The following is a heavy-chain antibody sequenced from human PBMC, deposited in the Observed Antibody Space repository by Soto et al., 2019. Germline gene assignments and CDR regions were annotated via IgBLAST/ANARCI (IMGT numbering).Heavy chain of an antibody. CDR1: RYTFNSYG. CDR2: ISPYNGNT. D-gene: IGHD3-10*01. CDR3: ARDGRFGELRGMDV. J-gene: IGHJ6*02. V-gene: IGHV1-18*01. Sequence: QVQLVQSGAEVKKPGASVKVSCKASRYTFNSYGISWVRQAPGQGLEWMGWISPYNGNTNYEPKLQGRITMTTDTSTSTAYMELRSLRSDDTAVYYCARDGRFGELRGMDVWGQGTTVTVSS.